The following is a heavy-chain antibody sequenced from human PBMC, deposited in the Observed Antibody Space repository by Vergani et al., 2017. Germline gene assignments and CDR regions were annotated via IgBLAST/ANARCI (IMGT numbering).Heavy chain of an antibody. CDR3: AIRLPGDRGAFDI. D-gene: IGHD7-27*01. CDR1: GGSISSSSYY. V-gene: IGHV4-39*01. CDR2: FYYSGST. Sequence: QLQLQESGPGLVKPSETLSLTCIVSGGSISSSSYYWGWIRQPPGKGLEWIGSFYYSGSTYYNPSLKSRSTISVHTSKNQFSLRLSSVTAADTAVYYCAIRLPGDRGAFDIWGQGTMVTVSS. J-gene: IGHJ3*02.